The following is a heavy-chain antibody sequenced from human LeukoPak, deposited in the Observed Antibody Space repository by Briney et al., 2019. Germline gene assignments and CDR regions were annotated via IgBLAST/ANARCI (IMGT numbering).Heavy chain of an antibody. CDR3: ARDKGQYDAFDI. CDR1: GGSFSGYY. CDR2: INHSGST. V-gene: IGHV4-34*01. J-gene: IGHJ3*02. Sequence: SETLSLTCAVYGGSFSGYYWSWIRQPPGKGLEWIGEINHSGSTNYNPSLKSRVAISVDTSKNQFSLKLSSVTAADTAVYYCARDKGQYDAFDIWGQGTMVTVSS.